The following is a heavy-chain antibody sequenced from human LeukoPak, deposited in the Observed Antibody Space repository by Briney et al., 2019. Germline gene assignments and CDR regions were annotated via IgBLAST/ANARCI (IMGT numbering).Heavy chain of an antibody. D-gene: IGHD3-22*01. J-gene: IGHJ4*02. CDR2: IRSKANNYAT. CDR1: GFTFSGSA. V-gene: IGHV3-73*01. Sequence: GGSLRLSCVVSGFTFSGSAVHWVRQASGKGLEWVGRIRSKANNYATAYAASVKGRFTISRDDSKNTAYLQMNSLKTEDTAVYYCTGDNFDSSVNFDYWGQGTLVNVSS. CDR3: TGDNFDSSVNFDY.